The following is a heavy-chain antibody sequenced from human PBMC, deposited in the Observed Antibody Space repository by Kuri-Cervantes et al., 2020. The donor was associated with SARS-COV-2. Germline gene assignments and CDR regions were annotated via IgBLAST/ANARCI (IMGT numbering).Heavy chain of an antibody. CDR3: ARDFRFGELTPIDAFDI. CDR1: GFTFSSYG. CDR2: IWYDGSNK. J-gene: IGHJ3*02. Sequence: LSLTCAASGFTFSSYGMHWVRQAPGKGLEWVAVIWYDGSNKYYADSVKGRFTISRDNSKNTLYLQMNSLRAEDTAVYYCARDFRFGELTPIDAFDIWGQGTVVTVSS. D-gene: IGHD3-10*01. V-gene: IGHV3-33*01.